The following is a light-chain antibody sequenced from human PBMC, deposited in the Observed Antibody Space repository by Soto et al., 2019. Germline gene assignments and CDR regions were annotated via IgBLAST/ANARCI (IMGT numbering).Light chain of an antibody. Sequence: QPVLTQPPSVSGSPGQSVTISCTRTSSDVGSSNRVSWYQQPPGTAPKVMIYDVSNRPSGVPDRFSGSKSGSTASLTISGLQAEDESDYYCSSFTSSNTYVFGTGTKVTVL. CDR3: SSFTSSNTYV. V-gene: IGLV2-18*02. CDR1: SSDVGSSNR. CDR2: DVS. J-gene: IGLJ1*01.